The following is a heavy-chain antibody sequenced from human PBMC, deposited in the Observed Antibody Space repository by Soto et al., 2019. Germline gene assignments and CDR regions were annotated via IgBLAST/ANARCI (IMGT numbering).Heavy chain of an antibody. Sequence: SETLSLTCTVSGGSISSAGYYWSWIRQHPGKGLEWIGYIYYSGSTYYNPSLKSRVTISVDTSKNQFSLKLSSVTAADTAVYYCARGATTVTGVDYYYYMDVWGKGTTVTVSS. D-gene: IGHD4-4*01. V-gene: IGHV4-31*03. CDR3: ARGATTVTGVDYYYYMDV. CDR1: GGSISSAGYY. CDR2: IYYSGST. J-gene: IGHJ6*03.